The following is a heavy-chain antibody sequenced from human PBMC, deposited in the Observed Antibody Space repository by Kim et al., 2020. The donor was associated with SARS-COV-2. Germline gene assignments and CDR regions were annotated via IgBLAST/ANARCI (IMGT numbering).Heavy chain of an antibody. J-gene: IGHJ4*02. CDR3: APLSGYSSSAQVGY. Sequence: ADSVKGRFTISRDNSKNTLYLQMNSLRVEDTAVYYCAPLSGYSSSAQVGYWGQGTLVIVSS. V-gene: IGHV3-23*01. D-gene: IGHD6-13*01.